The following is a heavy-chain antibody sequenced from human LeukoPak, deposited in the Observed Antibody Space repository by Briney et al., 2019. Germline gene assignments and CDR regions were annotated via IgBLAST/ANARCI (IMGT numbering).Heavy chain of an antibody. Sequence: GGSLRLSCAASGFTFSSYAMSWVRQAPGKGLEWVSAISGSGGSTYYADSVKGRFTISRDNSKNTLYLQMNSLRTEDTAVYYCATRSQYYDFWSGYYDYYYYYYMDVWGKGTTVTVSS. CDR2: ISGSGGST. V-gene: IGHV3-23*01. CDR3: ATRSQYYDFWSGYYDYYYYYYMDV. J-gene: IGHJ6*03. D-gene: IGHD3-3*01. CDR1: GFTFSSYA.